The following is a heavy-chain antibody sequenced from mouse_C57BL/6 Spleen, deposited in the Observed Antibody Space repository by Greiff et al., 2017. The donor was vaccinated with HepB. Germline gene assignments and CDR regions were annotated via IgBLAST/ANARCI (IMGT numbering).Heavy chain of an antibody. Sequence: EVQRVESGGGLVQPGGSLKLSCAASGFTFSSYGMSWVRQTPDKRLELVATITSNGGSTYYLDSVKGRFTISRDNAKNTLYLQMSSLKSEDTAMYYCARMARTINWGQGTTLTVSS. CDR1: GFTFSSYG. CDR3: ARMARTIN. J-gene: IGHJ2*01. V-gene: IGHV5-6-3*01. CDR2: ITSNGGST.